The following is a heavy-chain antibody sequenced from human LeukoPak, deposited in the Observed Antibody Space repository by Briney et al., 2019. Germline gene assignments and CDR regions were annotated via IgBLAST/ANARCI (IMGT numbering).Heavy chain of an antibody. CDR2: ISSSSNKV. J-gene: IGHJ4*02. CDR1: GFAISDYS. V-gene: IGHV3-48*01. D-gene: IGHD6-19*01. CDR3: AKLATFVAVAGNVDY. Sequence: GGSLRLSCAASGFAISDYSMNWVRQVPGKGLEWVSYISSSSNKVYYADSVKGRFTISRDNAKNSLFLQMNSLRAEDTAVYYCAKLATFVAVAGNVDYWGQGTLVTVSS.